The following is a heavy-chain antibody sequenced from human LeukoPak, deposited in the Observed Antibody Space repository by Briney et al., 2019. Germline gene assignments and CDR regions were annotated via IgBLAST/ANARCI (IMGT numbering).Heavy chain of an antibody. CDR3: AKDRDDYGDADY. V-gene: IGHV3-53*01. Sequence: PGGSLRLSCAASGFTVSRNYMSWVRQAPGKGLEWVSVLYSGGSTYYADSVKGRFTISRDNSKNTLFLQMNSLRGEDTAVYYCAKDRDDYGDADYWDQGTLVAVSS. J-gene: IGHJ4*02. CDR2: LYSGGST. D-gene: IGHD4-17*01. CDR1: GFTVSRNY.